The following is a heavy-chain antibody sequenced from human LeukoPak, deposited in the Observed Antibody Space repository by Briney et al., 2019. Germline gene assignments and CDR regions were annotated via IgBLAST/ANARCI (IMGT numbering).Heavy chain of an antibody. J-gene: IGHJ4*02. CDR3: ARAGTCSSTSCDGGIEY. D-gene: IGHD2-2*01. CDR2: ISTTSTYI. CDR1: GFAFSSYN. V-gene: IGHV3-21*06. Sequence: KPGGSLRLSCAASGFAFSSYNMKWVRQAPGKGMDWVSFISTTSTYIYYADSVKGRFTVSRDNSKNLLYLQMASLRVEDTAVYYCARAGTCSSTSCDGGIEYWGQGTLVTVSS.